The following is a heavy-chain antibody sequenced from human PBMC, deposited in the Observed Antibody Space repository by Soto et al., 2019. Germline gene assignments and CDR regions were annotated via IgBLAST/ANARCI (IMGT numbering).Heavy chain of an antibody. J-gene: IGHJ6*02. CDR1: GDSVSSNSAA. D-gene: IGHD6-19*01. CDR2: TYYRSKWYN. V-gene: IGHV6-1*01. CDR3: ARDLAAVATNYYYYGMDV. Sequence: SQTLSLPCAISGDSVSSNSAAWTWIRQSPSRGLEWLGRTYYRSKWYNDYAVSVKSRITINPDTSKNQFSLQLNSVTPEDTAVYYCARDLAAVATNYYYYGMDVWGQGTTVTVSS.